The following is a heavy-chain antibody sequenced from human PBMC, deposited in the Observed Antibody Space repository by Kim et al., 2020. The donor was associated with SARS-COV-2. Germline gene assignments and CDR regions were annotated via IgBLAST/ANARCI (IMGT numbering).Heavy chain of an antibody. Sequence: GGSLRLSCAASGFTFSSYGMHWVRQAPGKGLEWVAVIWYDGSNKYYADSVKGRFTISRDNSKNTLYLQMNSLRAEDTAVYYCAKGLPGGGYDYYFDYWGQGTLVTVSS. D-gene: IGHD5-12*01. J-gene: IGHJ4*02. V-gene: IGHV3-33*06. CDR2: IWYDGSNK. CDR3: AKGLPGGGYDYYFDY. CDR1: GFTFSSYG.